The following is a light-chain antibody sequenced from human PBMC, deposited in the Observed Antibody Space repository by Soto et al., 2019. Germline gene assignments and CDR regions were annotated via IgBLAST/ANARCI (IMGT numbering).Light chain of an antibody. V-gene: IGLV7-46*01. Sequence: QAVVTQESSLTVSPGWTITLTCGSSTGAVTSGHHPYWLQQKPGQAPRSLIYDTSNKQSWTPARFSGSLLGGKAALTLSGAQPEDEADYYCMLTYSGPWVFGGGTKVTVL. CDR2: DTS. J-gene: IGLJ3*02. CDR3: MLTYSGPWV. CDR1: TGAVTSGHH.